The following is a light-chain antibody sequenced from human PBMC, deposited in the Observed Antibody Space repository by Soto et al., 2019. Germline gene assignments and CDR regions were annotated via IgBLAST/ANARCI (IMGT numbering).Light chain of an antibody. V-gene: IGLV2-14*03. Sequence: QSVLTQPASVSGSPGQSIAISCTGTSSDVGGYNSASWYQQHPGKAPKLLIYDVSNRPSGVSNRFSGSKSGNTASLTISGLQAEDDADYYCSSYSTGGSHVFGTGTKVTVL. CDR3: SSYSTGGSHV. J-gene: IGLJ1*01. CDR1: SSDVGGYNS. CDR2: DVS.